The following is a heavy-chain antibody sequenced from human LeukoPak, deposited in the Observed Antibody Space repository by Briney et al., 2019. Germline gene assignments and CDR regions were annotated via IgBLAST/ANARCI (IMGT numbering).Heavy chain of an antibody. CDR2: IYSGGGT. D-gene: IGHD3-22*01. CDR1: GFTVSNNY. Sequence: GGSLRLSCAASGFTVSNNYMSWVRQAPGKGLEWVSLIYSGGGTYYADSVKGRFTISRDNSKNTLYLQMNSLRAEDTAVYYCATYSSLDYWGQGTLVTVSS. V-gene: IGHV3-53*01. J-gene: IGHJ4*02. CDR3: ATYSSLDY.